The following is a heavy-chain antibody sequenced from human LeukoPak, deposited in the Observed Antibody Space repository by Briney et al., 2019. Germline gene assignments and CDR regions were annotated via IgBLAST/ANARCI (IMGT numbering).Heavy chain of an antibody. Sequence: KSPETLSLTCTVSGGSISSYYWSWLRQPAGKGLEWIGRIYTSGSNNYNPSLKSRVTMSVDTSKNQFSLKLSSVTAADTAMYYCAREVADYGGYYYYHYMDVWGKGTTVTISS. CDR3: AREVADYGGYYYYHYMDV. V-gene: IGHV4-4*07. J-gene: IGHJ6*03. CDR1: GGSISSYY. D-gene: IGHD4-23*01. CDR2: IYTSGSN.